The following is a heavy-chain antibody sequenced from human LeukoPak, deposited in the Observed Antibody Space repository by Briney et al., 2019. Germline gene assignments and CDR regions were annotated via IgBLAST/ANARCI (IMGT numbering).Heavy chain of an antibody. D-gene: IGHD2-2*01. V-gene: IGHV4-34*01. J-gene: IGHJ4*02. Sequence: SETLSLTCAVYGGSFSGYYWSWIRQPPGKGLEGIGEINHSGSTNYNPSLKSRVTISVDTSKNQFSLKLSSVTAADTAVYYCARTDVPAAMGFFDYWGQGTLVTVSS. CDR1: GGSFSGYY. CDR3: ARTDVPAAMGFFDY. CDR2: INHSGST.